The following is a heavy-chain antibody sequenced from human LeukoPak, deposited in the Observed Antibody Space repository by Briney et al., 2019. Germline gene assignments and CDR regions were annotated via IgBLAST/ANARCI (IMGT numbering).Heavy chain of an antibody. Sequence: PSETLSLTCTVSGGSISSGDYYWSWIRQPPGKGLEWIGYIYYSGSTYYNPSLKSRVTISVGTSKNQFSLKLSSVTAADTAVYYCARVGIAVAGFDYWGQGTLVTVSS. CDR2: IYYSGST. CDR1: GGSISSGDYY. V-gene: IGHV4-30-4*01. CDR3: ARVGIAVAGFDY. D-gene: IGHD6-19*01. J-gene: IGHJ4*02.